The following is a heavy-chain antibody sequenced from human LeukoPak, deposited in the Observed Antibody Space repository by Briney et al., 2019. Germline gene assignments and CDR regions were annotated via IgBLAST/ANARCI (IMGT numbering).Heavy chain of an antibody. J-gene: IGHJ4*02. D-gene: IGHD1-14*01. Sequence: GGSLRLSCAASGFTFSSYGMHWVRQAPGKGLEWVAFIRYDGSNKYYADSVKGRFTISRDNSKDTLYLQMNSLRAEDTAVYYCAKAPFTTRDYYFDYWGQGTLVTVSS. V-gene: IGHV3-30*02. CDR1: GFTFSSYG. CDR3: AKAPFTTRDYYFDY. CDR2: IRYDGSNK.